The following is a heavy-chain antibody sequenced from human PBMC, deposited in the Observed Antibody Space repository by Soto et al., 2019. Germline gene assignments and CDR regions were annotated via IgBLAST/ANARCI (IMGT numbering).Heavy chain of an antibody. CDR3: ARDECSGGSCFFSFDT. D-gene: IGHD2-15*01. CDR2: MNPNSGDT. J-gene: IGHJ5*02. V-gene: IGHV1-8*01. CDR1: GYTFTSYD. Sequence: ASVKVSCEASGYTFTSYDINWVRQAPGQGLEWMGWMNPNSGDTGYAQKFQGRVTMTRNTSISTAYMELRSLRSEDTAVYYCARDECSGGSCFFSFDTWGQGTLVTVSS.